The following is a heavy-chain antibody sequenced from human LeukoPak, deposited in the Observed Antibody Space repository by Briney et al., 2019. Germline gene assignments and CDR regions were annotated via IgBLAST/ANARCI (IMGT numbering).Heavy chain of an antibody. CDR3: ARDLPMHTGTQSLFLPRHKPVPGAFDI. D-gene: IGHD3-10*02. V-gene: IGHV4-38-2*02. J-gene: IGHJ3*02. CDR1: GGSFSGYY. CDR2: IYHSGST. Sequence: SETLSLTGAVYGGSFSGYYWGWIRQPPGKGLEWIGSIYHSGSTYYNPSLKSRVTISVDTSKNQFSLKLSSVTAADTAVYYCARDLPMHTGTQSLFLPRHKPVPGAFDIWGQGTMVTVSS.